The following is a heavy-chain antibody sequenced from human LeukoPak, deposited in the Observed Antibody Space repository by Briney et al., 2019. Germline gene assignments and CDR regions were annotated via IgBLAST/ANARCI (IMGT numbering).Heavy chain of an antibody. CDR3: ARGHAHGGTSYYYYYGMDV. D-gene: IGHD2-15*01. CDR1: GVSISSSNW. V-gene: IGHV4-4*02. Sequence: PSGTLSLTCAVSGVSISSSNWWSWIRQPPGKGLEWIGEINHSGSTNYNPSLKSRVTISVDTSKNQFSLKLSSVTAADTAVYYCARGHAHGGTSYYYYYGMDVWGQGTTVTVSS. J-gene: IGHJ6*02. CDR2: INHSGST.